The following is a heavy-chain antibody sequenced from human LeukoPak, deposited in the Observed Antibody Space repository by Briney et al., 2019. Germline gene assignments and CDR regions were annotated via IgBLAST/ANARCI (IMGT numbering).Heavy chain of an antibody. CDR2: ISGGGGST. CDR3: ARRAGAYSHPYDY. CDR1: GFTFSDNY. V-gene: IGHV3-11*04. D-gene: IGHD4/OR15-4a*01. Sequence: GGSLRLSCAASGFTFSDNYMTWVRQAPGKGLEWVSGISGGGGSTYYADSVKGRFTISRDNAKNSLYLQMNSLRAEDTAVYYCARRAGAYSHPYDYWGQGTLVTVSS. J-gene: IGHJ4*02.